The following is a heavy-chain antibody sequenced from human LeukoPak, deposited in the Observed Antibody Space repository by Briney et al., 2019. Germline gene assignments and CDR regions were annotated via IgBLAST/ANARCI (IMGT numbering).Heavy chain of an antibody. D-gene: IGHD3-3*01. CDR2: INAGNGNT. Sequence: VASVKVSCKASGYTFTSYAMHWVRQAPGQRLEWMGWINAGNGNTKYSQKFQGRVTITRDTSASTAYMELSSLRSEDTAVYYCARDSLKGVGFDYWGQGTLVTVSS. CDR3: ARDSLKGVGFDY. CDR1: GYTFTSYA. J-gene: IGHJ4*02. V-gene: IGHV1-3*01.